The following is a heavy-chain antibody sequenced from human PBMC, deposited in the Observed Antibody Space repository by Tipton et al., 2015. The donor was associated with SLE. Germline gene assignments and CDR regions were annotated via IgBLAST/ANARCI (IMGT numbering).Heavy chain of an antibody. CDR1: GDSISSGSYY. V-gene: IGHV4-61*09. Sequence: TLSLTCTVSGDSISSGSYYWSWIRQPAGKGLEWIGNIYNSGSTNYNPSLKSRVTISVDKSKNQFSLKVSSVTAADTAVYYCARDATHYYNGVDVWGQGTMVTVSS. CDR2: IYNSGST. J-gene: IGHJ6*02. CDR3: ARDATHYYNGVDV.